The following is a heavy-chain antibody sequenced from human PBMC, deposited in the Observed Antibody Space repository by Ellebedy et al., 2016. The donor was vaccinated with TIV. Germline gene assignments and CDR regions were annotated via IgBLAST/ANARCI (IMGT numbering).Heavy chain of an antibody. CDR1: GFTFSRYS. D-gene: IGHD6-19*01. CDR2: IDSDGSNI. CDR3: ARGGMYVSGWLGV. J-gene: IGHJ4*02. V-gene: IGHV3-74*01. Sequence: GESLKIPXAASGFTFSRYSMHWVRQAPGTGLLWVSRIDSDGSNIDYADSVKGRFTLSRDNAKSTVYLQMNSLRVDDTAVYYCARGGMYVSGWLGVWGQGTLVTVSS.